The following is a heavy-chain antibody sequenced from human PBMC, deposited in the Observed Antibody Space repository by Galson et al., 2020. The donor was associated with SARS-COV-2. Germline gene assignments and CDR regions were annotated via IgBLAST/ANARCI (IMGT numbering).Heavy chain of an antibody. J-gene: IGHJ3*02. CDR1: GGSISSYY. CDR3: ARDPGPPQYQLLKGSGYAFDI. V-gene: IGHV4-59*01. CDR2: IYYSGST. D-gene: IGHD2-2*01. Sequence: SETLSLTCTVSGGSISSYYWSWIRQPPGKGLEWIGYIYYSGSTNYNPSLKSRVTISVDTSKNQFSLKLSSVTAADTAVYYCARDPGPPQYQLLKGSGYAFDIWGQGTMVTVSS.